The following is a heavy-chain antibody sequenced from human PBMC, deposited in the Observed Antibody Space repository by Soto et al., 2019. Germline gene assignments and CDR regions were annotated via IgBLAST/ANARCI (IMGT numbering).Heavy chain of an antibody. D-gene: IGHD4-17*01. J-gene: IGHJ4*02. CDR1: AGSIRSYY. V-gene: IGHV4-59*01. Sequence: NPSETLSLTCTVSAGSIRSYYWNWIRQPPGKGLEWIGHIYYSRSASYNPSLKSRVTISIDTSKNQFSLKLSTVTAADTAVYYCARGDYLPDYWGLGTLVTVSS. CDR2: IYYSRSA. CDR3: ARGDYLPDY.